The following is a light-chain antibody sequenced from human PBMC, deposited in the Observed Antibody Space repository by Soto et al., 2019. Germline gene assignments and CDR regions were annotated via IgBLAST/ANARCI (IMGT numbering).Light chain of an antibody. Sequence: QSVLTQPPSASGSPGQSVTISCTGTSSDVGGYNYVSWYQQHPGKAPKLMIYEVSKRPSGVPVRFSGSKSGNTASLTVSGLQAEDEADYYCSSYAGSNKLGVFGTGTKVTVL. V-gene: IGLV2-8*01. CDR1: SSDVGGYNY. CDR3: SSYAGSNKLGV. CDR2: EVS. J-gene: IGLJ1*01.